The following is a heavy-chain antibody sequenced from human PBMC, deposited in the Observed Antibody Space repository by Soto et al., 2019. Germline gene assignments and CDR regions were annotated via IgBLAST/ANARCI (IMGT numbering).Heavy chain of an antibody. CDR1: GFTFSDNY. J-gene: IGHJ4*02. V-gene: IGHV3-11*01. Sequence: TGGSLRLSCAASGFTFSDNYMSWIRQAPGKGLEWVSYISSRGSTIYYADSVKGRFTISRDNAKNSLYLQMNSLRAEDTAVYYCAGISDPGYYFDYWGQGTLVTVSS. CDR2: ISSRGSTI. CDR3: AGISDPGYYFDY. D-gene: IGHD1-26*01.